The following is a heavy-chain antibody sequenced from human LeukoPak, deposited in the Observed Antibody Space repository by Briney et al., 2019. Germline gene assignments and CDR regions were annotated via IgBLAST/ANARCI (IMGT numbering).Heavy chain of an antibody. CDR1: GFPFSKYW. V-gene: IGHV3-74*01. CDR3: AKTLPQTVDP. D-gene: IGHD4-23*01. Sequence: ETGGPLRLSCAASGFPFSKYWVQWVRQAPGKGLVWVSRINRDGSTTNYADSVKGRFTVSRDNAKNTLNLQMNSLRAEDTAVYYCAKTLPQTVDPWGQGTLVTVSS. J-gene: IGHJ5*02. CDR2: INRDGSTT.